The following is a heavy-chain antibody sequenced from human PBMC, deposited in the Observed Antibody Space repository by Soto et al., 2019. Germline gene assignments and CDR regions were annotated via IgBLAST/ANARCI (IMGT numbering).Heavy chain of an antibody. V-gene: IGHV4-59*01. J-gene: IGHJ4*02. CDR1: GGSISSYY. CDR2: IYYSGST. D-gene: IGHD4-17*01. CDR3: ARGRTVTIDY. Sequence: SETLSLTCTVSGGSISSYYWSWIRQPPGKGLEWIGYIYYSGSTNYNPSLKSRVTISVDTSKNQFSLKLSSVTAADTAVYYCARGRTVTIDYWGQGTLVTVSS.